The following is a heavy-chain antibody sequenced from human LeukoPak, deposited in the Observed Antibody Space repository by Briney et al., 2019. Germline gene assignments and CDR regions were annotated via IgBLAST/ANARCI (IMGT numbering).Heavy chain of an antibody. J-gene: IGHJ4*02. Sequence: GGSLRLSCAASGFTFSSYAMHWVRQAPGKGLEWVAVISYDGSNKYYADSVKGRFTISRDNSKNTLYLQMNSLRAEDTAVYYCARDKGASSGYPLDYWGQGTLVTVSS. CDR1: GFTFSSYA. CDR2: ISYDGSNK. CDR3: ARDKGASSGYPLDY. D-gene: IGHD3-22*01. V-gene: IGHV3-30-3*01.